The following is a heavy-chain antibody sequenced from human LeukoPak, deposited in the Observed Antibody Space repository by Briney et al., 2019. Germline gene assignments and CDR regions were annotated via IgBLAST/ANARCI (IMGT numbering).Heavy chain of an antibody. CDR3: ARDRSWGSGYNYGMDV. Sequence: PGGSLRLYCAASGFTFSDYYMSWVRQAPGKGLEWVSYISGSTSYTNYADSVKGRFTISRDNAKNSLYLQMNSLRAEDTAVYYCARDRSWGSGYNYGMDVWGQGTTVTVSS. CDR2: ISGSTSYT. V-gene: IGHV3-11*05. D-gene: IGHD2-15*01. J-gene: IGHJ6*02. CDR1: GFTFSDYY.